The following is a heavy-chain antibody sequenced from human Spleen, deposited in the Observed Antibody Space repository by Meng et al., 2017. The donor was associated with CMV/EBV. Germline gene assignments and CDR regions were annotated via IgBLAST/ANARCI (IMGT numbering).Heavy chain of an antibody. D-gene: IGHD3/OR15-3a*01. CDR1: GFTFSTYG. V-gene: IGHV3-30*02. CDR3: AREGLGDYYYYGADV. J-gene: IGHJ6*02. Sequence: GESLKISCAASGFTFSTYGMHWVRQAPGKGLEWAAFIRYDGSNEYYADSVKGRFTISRDNSKNTLYLQMNSLRAEDTAEYYCAREGLGDYYYYGADVWGQGTTVTVSS. CDR2: IRYDGSNE.